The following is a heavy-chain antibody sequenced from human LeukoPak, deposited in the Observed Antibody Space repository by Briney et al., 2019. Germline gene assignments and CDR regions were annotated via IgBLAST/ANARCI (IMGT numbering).Heavy chain of an antibody. CDR3: ATLGYCSGGSCYWYGMDV. CDR1: GFTFSSYE. CDR2: ISSIGSTI. D-gene: IGHD2-15*01. Sequence: GGSLRLSCAASGFTFSSYEMNWVRQAPGKGLEWVAYISSIGSTIYYADSVKGRFTISRDNARNSLYLQMNSLRAEDAAVYYCATLGYCSGGSCYWYGMDVWGTGTTVTVSS. J-gene: IGHJ6*04. V-gene: IGHV3-48*03.